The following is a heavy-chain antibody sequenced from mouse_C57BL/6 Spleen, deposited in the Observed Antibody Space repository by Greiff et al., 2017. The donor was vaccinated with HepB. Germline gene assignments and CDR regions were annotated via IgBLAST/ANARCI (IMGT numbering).Heavy chain of an antibody. CDR3: ARVGLGSSGYNY. CDR1: GYTFTSYW. V-gene: IGHV1-72*01. Sequence: VQLQQSGAELVKPGASVKLSCKASGYTFTSYWMHWVKQRPGRGLEWLGRIDPNSGGTKYNEKFKSKATLTVDKPSSTAYMQLSSLTSEDSAVYYWARVGLGSSGYNYWGQGTTLTVSS. D-gene: IGHD3-2*02. J-gene: IGHJ2*01. CDR2: IDPNSGGT.